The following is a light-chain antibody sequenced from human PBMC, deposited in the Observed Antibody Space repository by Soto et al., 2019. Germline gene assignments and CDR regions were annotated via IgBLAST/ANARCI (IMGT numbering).Light chain of an antibody. V-gene: IGKV3-20*01. CDR2: GAS. CDR3: QQYGSSPPIT. J-gene: IGKJ5*01. CDR1: QGVSSW. Sequence: TQWPSSLSPSVRDRATLTCRASQGVSSWLAWYQQKPGQAPRLLIYGASSRATGIPDRFSGSGSGTDFTLTISRLEPEDFAVYYCQQYGSSPPITFGQGTRLEIK.